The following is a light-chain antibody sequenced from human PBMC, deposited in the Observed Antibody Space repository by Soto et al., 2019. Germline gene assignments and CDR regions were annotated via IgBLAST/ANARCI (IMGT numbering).Light chain of an antibody. CDR1: QSVSNW. Sequence: DIQMTQSPSTLSASVGDRVTISCRASQSVSNWLAWYQQKPGKDPKLLIYKASSLESGVPSRFSGSGSGTEFTLTISSMQPDDFATYYCQQYNYYWTFGQGTKVEIK. CDR3: QQYNYYWT. V-gene: IGKV1-5*03. CDR2: KAS. J-gene: IGKJ1*01.